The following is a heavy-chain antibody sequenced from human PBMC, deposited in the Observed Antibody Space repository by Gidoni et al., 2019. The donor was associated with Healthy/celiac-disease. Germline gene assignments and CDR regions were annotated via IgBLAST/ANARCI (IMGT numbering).Heavy chain of an antibody. Sequence: QLQLQESGPGLAQPSETLSLTCTVSGGSISSSSYYLGWIRQPPGKGLEWIGSIYYSGSTYYNPSLKSRVTISVDTSKNQFSLKLSSVTAADTAVYYCASPYGSGSFDYWGQGTLVTVSS. CDR1: GGSISSSSYY. D-gene: IGHD3-10*01. J-gene: IGHJ4*02. CDR2: IYYSGST. CDR3: ASPYGSGSFDY. V-gene: IGHV4-39*07.